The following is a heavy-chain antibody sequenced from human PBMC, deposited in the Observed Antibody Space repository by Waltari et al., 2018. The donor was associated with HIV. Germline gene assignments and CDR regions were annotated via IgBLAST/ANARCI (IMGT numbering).Heavy chain of an antibody. Sequence: QVQLEHSGSELKKPGASVKVSCKASGYTLTNYALNWVRQAPGQGLEWVGWINTKTGNPTYAQGFTGRFVFSLDTSVSTAYLQISSLKPEDTAVYFCARGPGRSLDYWGQGTLVTVSS. V-gene: IGHV7-4-1*02. CDR3: ARGPGRSLDY. CDR2: INTKTGNP. CDR1: GYTLTNYA. D-gene: IGHD3-10*01. J-gene: IGHJ4*02.